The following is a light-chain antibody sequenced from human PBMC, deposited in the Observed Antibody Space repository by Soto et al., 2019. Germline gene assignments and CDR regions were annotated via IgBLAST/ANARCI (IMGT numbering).Light chain of an antibody. Sequence: QSALTQPASVSGSPGQSITVSCAGTSSDVGGYNLVSWYQQHPGEAPKLIIYEGTERPSGISPRFSGSKSGNTASLTISGLQAEDEADYYCSSYTSSSIYVFGSGTKVTVL. CDR1: SSDVGGYNL. V-gene: IGLV2-23*01. CDR3: SSYTSSSIYV. J-gene: IGLJ1*01. CDR2: EGT.